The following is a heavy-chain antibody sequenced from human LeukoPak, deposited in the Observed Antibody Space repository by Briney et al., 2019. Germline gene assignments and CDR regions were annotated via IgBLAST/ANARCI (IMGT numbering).Heavy chain of an antibody. Sequence: PGGSLRLSCAASGFTFSSYSMNWVRQAPGKGLEWVSSISSSSYIYYADSVKGRFTISRDNAKNSLYLQMNSLRAEDTAVYYCARDHPGIPPRFDYWGQGTLVTVSS. D-gene: IGHD6-13*01. CDR3: ARDHPGIPPRFDY. CDR2: ISSSSYI. V-gene: IGHV3-21*01. CDR1: GFTFSSYS. J-gene: IGHJ4*02.